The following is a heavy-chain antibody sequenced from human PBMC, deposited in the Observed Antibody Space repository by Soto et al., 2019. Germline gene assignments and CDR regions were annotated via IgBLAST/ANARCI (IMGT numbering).Heavy chain of an antibody. CDR1: GFIFSSYD. D-gene: IGHD2-8*02. V-gene: IGHV3-23*01. J-gene: IGHJ3*02. CDR3: AKATATGGGAFDI. Sequence: GGSPRLSRAAPGFIFSSYDMSWGPQAPGKGLEWVSTILVDGRTFYVDSVKGRFTISRDSSQNTVYLQMNSLTAGDTALYYCAKATATGGGAFDICGQGTMVTVSS. CDR2: ILVDGRT.